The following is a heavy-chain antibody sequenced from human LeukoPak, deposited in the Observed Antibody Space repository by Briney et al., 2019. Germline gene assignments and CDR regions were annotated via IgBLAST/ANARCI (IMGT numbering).Heavy chain of an antibody. CDR3: ARGTARDYYYGMDV. Sequence: ASVKVSCKASGGTFSSYAISWVRQAPGQGLEWMGGIIPIFGTANYAQKFQGRVTITADESTSTAYMELSSLRSEDTAVYYCARGTARDYYYGMDVWGQGTTVIVSS. J-gene: IGHJ6*02. V-gene: IGHV1-69*13. CDR2: IIPIFGTA. CDR1: GGTFSSYA. D-gene: IGHD5-18*01.